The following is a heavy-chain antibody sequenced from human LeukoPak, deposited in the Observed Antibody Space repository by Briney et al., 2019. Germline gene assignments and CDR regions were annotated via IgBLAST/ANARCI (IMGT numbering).Heavy chain of an antibody. D-gene: IGHD4-17*01. CDR2: SDYTGSK. Sequence: TPSETLSLTCTVSGGSISRSGYYWAWIRQPPGKGLEWIASSDYTGSKTYNPSLQSRVTVSVDTSKNQFFLKLTSVTAADTAVYYCAKDFGDFRTDYWGQGTLVTVSS. CDR3: AKDFGDFRTDY. CDR1: GGSISRSGYY. V-gene: IGHV4-39*01. J-gene: IGHJ4*02.